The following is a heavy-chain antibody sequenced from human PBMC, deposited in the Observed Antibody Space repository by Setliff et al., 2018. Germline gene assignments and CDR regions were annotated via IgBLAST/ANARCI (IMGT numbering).Heavy chain of an antibody. CDR3: ARSPPNRGVGQGHHMDV. J-gene: IGHJ6*03. Sequence: ASVKVSCKASGYIFNTFGINWMRRAPGQGLEWIGWISPYNGDTKYAQNLQGSVTLTTDTSTSTAYVEVRSLRSDDTAVYYCARSPPNRGVGQGHHMDVWGKGTTVTVSS. V-gene: IGHV1-18*01. D-gene: IGHD1-26*01. CDR2: ISPYNGDT. CDR1: GYIFNTFG.